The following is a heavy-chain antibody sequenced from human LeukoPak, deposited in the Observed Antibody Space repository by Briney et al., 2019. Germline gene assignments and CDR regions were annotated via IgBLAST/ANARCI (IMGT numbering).Heavy chain of an antibody. Sequence: SGTLSLTCAVSGGSISSSNWWSWVRQPPGTGLEWIGEIYHSGSTNYNPSLKSRVTISVDKSKNQFSLKLSSVTAADTAVYYCAREVGINYYDSSGYYYFDYWGQGTLVTVSS. CDR2: IYHSGST. CDR1: GGSISSSNW. J-gene: IGHJ4*02. D-gene: IGHD3-22*01. V-gene: IGHV4-4*02. CDR3: AREVGINYYDSSGYYYFDY.